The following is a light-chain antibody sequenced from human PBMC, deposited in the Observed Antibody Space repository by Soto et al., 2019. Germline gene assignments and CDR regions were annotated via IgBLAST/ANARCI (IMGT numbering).Light chain of an antibody. Sequence: DIQITQSPSTLSASVGDRVTITCRASQSISTWLAWYQQEPGKAPKLLIHKASSLESGVPSRFSGSGSGTEFTLTISSLQPDDFATYYCQQYNSYSWTFGQGTKVDIK. CDR3: QQYNSYSWT. CDR2: KAS. V-gene: IGKV1-5*03. CDR1: QSISTW. J-gene: IGKJ1*01.